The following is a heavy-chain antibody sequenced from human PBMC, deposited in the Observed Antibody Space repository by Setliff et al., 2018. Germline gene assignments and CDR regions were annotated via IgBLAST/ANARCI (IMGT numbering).Heavy chain of an antibody. Sequence: SATLSLTCTVSGGSVSNSGFFWGWLRQAPGKGLEWIGNIYDSGSSNYNASLKSRLIITRDTSKNQISLKLTSVTAADTAVYSCWWGFSRRGGWGNWFDSWGQGILVTVSS. CDR2: IYDSGSS. J-gene: IGHJ5*01. D-gene: IGHD2-15*01. CDR3: WWGFSRRGGWGNWFDS. CDR1: GGSVSNSGFF. V-gene: IGHV4-39*01.